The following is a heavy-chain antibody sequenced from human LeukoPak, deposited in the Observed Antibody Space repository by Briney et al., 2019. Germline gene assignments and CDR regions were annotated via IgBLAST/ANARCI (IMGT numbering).Heavy chain of an antibody. D-gene: IGHD3-10*01. V-gene: IGHV3-11*01. CDR2: ISSRGTTT. CDR1: GFTFRDYY. CDR3: ARRGPAFDI. Sequence: GGSLRLSCLASGFTFRDYYMTWIRQVPGKGLEWISFISSRGTTTDYADSVKGRFTISRDNANSTLFLQMNSLRAEDTAVYYCARRGPAFDIWGQGTMVTVSS. J-gene: IGHJ3*02.